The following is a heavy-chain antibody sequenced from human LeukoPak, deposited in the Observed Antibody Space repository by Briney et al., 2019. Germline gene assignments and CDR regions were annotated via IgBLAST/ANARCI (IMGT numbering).Heavy chain of an antibody. CDR1: GDSISSNY. CDR2: IYYSGDT. D-gene: IGHD2-15*01. J-gene: IGHJ4*02. V-gene: IGHV4-59*01. CDR3: ARLLAGCPGGRCRAHFDY. Sequence: PSETLSLTCSVSGDSISSNYWSWMRQPPGKGLEWIGYIYYSGDTNYNPSLKSRVTMSVDTSKSQFTLNLKSVTAADTAVYHCARLLAGCPGGRCRAHFDYWGQGTLVTVSP.